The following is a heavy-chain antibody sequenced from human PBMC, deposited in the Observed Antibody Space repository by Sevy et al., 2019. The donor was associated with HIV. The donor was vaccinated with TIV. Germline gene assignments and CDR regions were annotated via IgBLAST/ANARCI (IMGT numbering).Heavy chain of an antibody. CDR2: IRSTGDTI. J-gene: IGHJ4*02. CDR1: GFTFSDYN. CDR3: ARVFGIGIVGATPHY. Sequence: GGSLRLSCAASGFTFSDYNMIWIRQAPGRGLEWISYIRSTGDTIYYADSVKGRFTISRDNAKNSLYLQMNSLTAGDTAVYYCARVFGIGIVGATPHYWGQGTLVTVSS. D-gene: IGHD1-26*01. V-gene: IGHV3-11*01.